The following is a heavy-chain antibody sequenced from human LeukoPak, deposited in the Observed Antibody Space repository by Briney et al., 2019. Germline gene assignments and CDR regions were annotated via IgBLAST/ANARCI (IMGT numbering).Heavy chain of an antibody. Sequence: PGGSLRPSCAASGFTFDDYGMSWVRQAPGKGLEWVSGINWNGGSTGYADSVKGRFTISRDNAKNSLYLQMNSLRAEDTALYYCAELGITMIGGVWGKGTTVTISS. CDR1: GFTFDDYG. CDR2: INWNGGST. V-gene: IGHV3-20*04. CDR3: AELGITMIGGV. D-gene: IGHD3-10*02. J-gene: IGHJ6*04.